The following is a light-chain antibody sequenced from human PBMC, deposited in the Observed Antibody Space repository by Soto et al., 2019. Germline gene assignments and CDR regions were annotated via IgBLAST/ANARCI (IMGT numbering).Light chain of an antibody. V-gene: IGLV2-14*01. J-gene: IGLJ1*01. Sequence: QSVLTQPASVSGSPGQSITISCTGTSSDVGGHNYVSWYQQHPGKAPKLMIYEVNNRPSGVSNRFSGSKSGNTASLTIPGLQAEDEADYYCNSFASSSTLSVFGTGTKATVL. CDR2: EVN. CDR1: SSDVGGHNY. CDR3: NSFASSSTLSV.